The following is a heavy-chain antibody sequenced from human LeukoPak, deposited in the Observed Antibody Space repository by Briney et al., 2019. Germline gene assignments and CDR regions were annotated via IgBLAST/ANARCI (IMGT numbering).Heavy chain of an antibody. CDR3: AKSVFGVVTPFDY. Sequence: PGGSLRLSCAASGFTFSSYVMNWVRQAPGKGLEWVSGISDSGGSTYYADSVKGRFTISRDNSKNTLYLQMNSLRAEDTAVYYCAKSVFGVVTPFDYWGQGTLVTVSS. CDR1: GFTFSSYV. D-gene: IGHD3-3*01. J-gene: IGHJ4*02. CDR2: ISDSGGST. V-gene: IGHV3-23*01.